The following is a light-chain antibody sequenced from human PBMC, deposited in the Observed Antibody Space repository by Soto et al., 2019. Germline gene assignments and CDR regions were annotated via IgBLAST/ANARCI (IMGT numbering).Light chain of an antibody. V-gene: IGKV1-5*01. CDR1: QSISSW. Sequence: DIQMTQSPSTLSASVGDRVTITCRASQSISSWLAWYQQKPGKAPKLLIYDASSLESGVPSRFTGSGSGTDFTLTISSLQPDDFATYYCQQFSLYWAFGQGTKV. CDR2: DAS. J-gene: IGKJ1*01. CDR3: QQFSLYWA.